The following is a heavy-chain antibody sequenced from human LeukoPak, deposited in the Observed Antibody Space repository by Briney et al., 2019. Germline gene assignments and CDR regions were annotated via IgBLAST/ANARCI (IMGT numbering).Heavy chain of an antibody. CDR2: IYYSGST. CDR1: GGSISSYY. J-gene: IGHJ5*02. CDR3: ATIAVAGTGYNWFDP. D-gene: IGHD6-19*01. Sequence: SETLSLTCTVSGGSISSYYWTWIRQPPGKGLEWIGYIYYSGSTIYNPSLKSRVTISVDTSKNQFSLKLSSVTAADTAVYYCATIAVAGTGYNWFDPWGQGTLVTVSS. V-gene: IGHV4-59*08.